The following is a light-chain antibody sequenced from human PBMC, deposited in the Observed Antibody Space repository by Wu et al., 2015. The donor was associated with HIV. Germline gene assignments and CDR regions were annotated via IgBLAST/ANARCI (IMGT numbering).Light chain of an antibody. V-gene: IGKV3-11*01. J-gene: IGKJ2*03. CDR2: DAS. CDR3: QQYNSYLGS. Sequence: EIVLTQSPATLSLSPGERATVSCRASQSVGAYVAWFQHKPGQAPRLLIYDASTRATGIPARFSGSGTGTDFTLTISSLQPDDFATYFCQQYNSYLGSFGQGTKLEIK. CDR1: QSVGAY.